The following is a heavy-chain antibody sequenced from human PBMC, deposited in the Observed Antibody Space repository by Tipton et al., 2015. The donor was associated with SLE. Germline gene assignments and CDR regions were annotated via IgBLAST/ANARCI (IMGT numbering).Heavy chain of an antibody. D-gene: IGHD2-2*01. Sequence: SLSLSCAASGFNFSMYWMHWVRQAPGKGLVWVSSVNPDGSSTTYADSVKGRFTISRDNARNTLYLQMNSLTAEDTAVYYCARGIDPTSSRISDYWGQGTLVSVSS. J-gene: IGHJ4*02. V-gene: IGHV3-74*03. CDR3: ARGIDPTSSRISDY. CDR1: GFNFSMYW. CDR2: VNPDGSST.